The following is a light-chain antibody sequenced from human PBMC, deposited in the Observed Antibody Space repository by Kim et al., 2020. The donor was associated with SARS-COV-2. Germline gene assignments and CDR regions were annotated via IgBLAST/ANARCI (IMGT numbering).Light chain of an antibody. J-gene: IGLJ1*01. CDR2: YDS. V-gene: IGLV3-21*04. CDR3: QVWDSSSDHPGV. CDR1: KIGSKS. Sequence: PGKTARITCGGNKIGSKSVHWYQQKPGQAPVVVISYDSDRPSGIPERFSGSNSGNTATLTISRVEAGDEADYYCQVWDSSSDHPGVFGTGTKVTVL.